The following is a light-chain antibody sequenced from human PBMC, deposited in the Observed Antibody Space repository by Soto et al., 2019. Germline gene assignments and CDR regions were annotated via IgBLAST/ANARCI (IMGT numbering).Light chain of an antibody. V-gene: IGLV2-14*01. Sequence: QSALTQPASVSGSPGQSIAISCTGSTGDVGFYNYVSWYQQHPGKVPKLIIYEVTNRPSGVSNRFSGSKSGNTASLTISGLQAEDEADYYCCSYTTSSTRVFGTGTKVTVL. CDR2: EVT. CDR1: TGDVGFYNY. CDR3: CSYTTSSTRV. J-gene: IGLJ1*01.